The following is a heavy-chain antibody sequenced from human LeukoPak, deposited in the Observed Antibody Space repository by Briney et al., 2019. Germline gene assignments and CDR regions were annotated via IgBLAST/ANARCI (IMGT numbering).Heavy chain of an antibody. CDR2: IYYSGST. CDR1: GGSISSSSYY. D-gene: IGHD4-11*01. CDR3: ARVPPTVTNNWFDP. Sequence: PSETLSLTCTVSGGSISSSSYYWGWIRQPPGKGLEWIGSIYYSGSTYYNPSLKSRVTISVDTSKNQFSLKLSSVTAADTAVYYCARVPPTVTNNWFDPWGQGTLVTVSS. V-gene: IGHV4-39*07. J-gene: IGHJ5*02.